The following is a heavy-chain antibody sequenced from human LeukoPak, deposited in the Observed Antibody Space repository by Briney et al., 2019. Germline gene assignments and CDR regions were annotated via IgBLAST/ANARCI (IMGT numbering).Heavy chain of an antibody. D-gene: IGHD5-12*01. CDR1: GFTVSSNY. Sequence: GGSLRLSCAASGFTVSSNYMSWVRQAPGKGLEWVSVIYSGGSTYYADSVKGRFTISRHNSKNTLYLQMNSLRAEDTAVYYCARVKRDGYKYFEYWGQGTLVTVSS. CDR2: IYSGGST. J-gene: IGHJ4*02. CDR3: ARVKRDGYKYFEY. V-gene: IGHV3-53*04.